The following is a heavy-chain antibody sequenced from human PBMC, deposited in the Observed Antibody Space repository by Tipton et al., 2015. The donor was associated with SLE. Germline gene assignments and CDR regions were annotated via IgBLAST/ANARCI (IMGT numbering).Heavy chain of an antibody. CDR3: ARDRGYSSNWLTDDDFDI. D-gene: IGHD6-13*01. V-gene: IGHV4-59*11. CDR1: GGSISSHY. CDR2: IYYSGST. Sequence: GLVKPSETLSLTCTVSGGSISSHYWSWIRQPPGKGLEWIGYIYYSGSTNYNPSLKSRVTIPVDTSKNQFSLKLSSVTAADTAVYYCARDRGYSSNWLTDDDFDIWGQGTMVTVSS. J-gene: IGHJ3*02.